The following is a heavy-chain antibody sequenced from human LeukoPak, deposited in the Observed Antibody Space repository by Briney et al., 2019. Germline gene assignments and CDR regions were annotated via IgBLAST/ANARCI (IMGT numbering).Heavy chain of an antibody. J-gene: IGHJ4*02. Sequence: SETLSLTCTVSGGSISSSRYYWGWIRQPPGKGLEWIGSIYYSGSTYYNPSLKSRVTISVDTSKNQFSLKLSSVTAADTAVYYCAGLGHGYSITTFDYWGQGTLVTVSS. CDR2: IYYSGST. V-gene: IGHV4-39*01. CDR1: GGSISSSRYY. CDR3: AGLGHGYSITTFDY. D-gene: IGHD5-24*01.